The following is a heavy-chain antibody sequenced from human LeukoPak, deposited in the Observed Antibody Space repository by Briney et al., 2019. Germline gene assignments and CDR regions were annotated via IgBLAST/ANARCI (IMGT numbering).Heavy chain of an antibody. CDR3: AKGYYDFWSGYFPRINWFDP. V-gene: IGHV4-34*01. J-gene: IGHJ5*02. Sequence: SETLSLTCAVYGGSFSGYYWSWIRHPPGKGLEWIWEINHSGSTNYNPSLKRRVTISVDTSKNQFSLKLSSVTAADTAVYYCAKGYYDFWSGYFPRINWFDPWGQGTLVTVSS. CDR2: INHSGST. CDR1: GGSFSGYY. D-gene: IGHD3-3*01.